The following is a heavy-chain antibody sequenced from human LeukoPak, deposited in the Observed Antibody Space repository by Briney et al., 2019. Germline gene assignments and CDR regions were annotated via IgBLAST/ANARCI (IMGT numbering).Heavy chain of an antibody. J-gene: IGHJ5*02. CDR3: ARNIGTDGSSRPDWFDP. CDR1: GFTFSDYY. Sequence: GGTLRLSCAASGFTFSDYYMSWIRQAPGKGLEWISYISYSGTTIYFADSVKGRFTISRDNANNSLYLQVHSLRVDDTAVYYCARNIGTDGSSRPDWFDPWGQGTLVTVSS. V-gene: IGHV3-11*01. CDR2: ISYSGTTI. D-gene: IGHD2/OR15-2a*01.